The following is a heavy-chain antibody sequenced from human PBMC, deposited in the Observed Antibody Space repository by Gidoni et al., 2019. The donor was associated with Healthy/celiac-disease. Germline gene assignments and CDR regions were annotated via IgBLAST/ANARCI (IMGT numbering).Heavy chain of an antibody. V-gene: IGHV3-21*01. CDR3: ARASRIPPPHYFDY. CDR2: ISSSSSYI. Sequence: EVQLVESGGGLVKPGGSLRLSCAASGYTFSSYSINWVRQAPGKGLEWVSSISSSSSYIYYADSVKGRFTISRDNAKNSLYLQMNSLRAEDTAVYYCARASRIPPPHYFDYWGQGTLVTVSS. J-gene: IGHJ4*02. CDR1: GYTFSSYS.